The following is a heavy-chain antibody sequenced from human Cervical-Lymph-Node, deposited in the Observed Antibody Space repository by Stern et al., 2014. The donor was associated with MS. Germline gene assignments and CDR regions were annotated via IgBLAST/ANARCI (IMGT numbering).Heavy chain of an antibody. J-gene: IGHJ1*01. CDR1: GFTFSSSG. CDR2: IWYDGSNR. V-gene: IGHV3-33*01. Sequence: VQLVESGGGVVQPGRSLRLSCAASGFTFSSSGMQWVRQAPGKGLEWLAIIWYDGSNRYYADSVKGRFTISRDNSKNTLYLQMNSLRADDTAVYYCAREGGNTAEYFQHWGQGTLVTASS. CDR3: AREGGNTAEYFQH. D-gene: IGHD4-23*01.